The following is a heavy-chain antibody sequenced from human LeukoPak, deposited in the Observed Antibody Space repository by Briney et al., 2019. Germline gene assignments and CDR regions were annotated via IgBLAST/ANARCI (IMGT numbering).Heavy chain of an antibody. V-gene: IGHV5-51*01. CDR3: ARHRFTFGSGIYYYYGMDV. Sequence: GESLKISCKGSGYSFTSYWIGWVRQMPGKGLEWMGIIYPGDSDTRYSPSFQGQVTISADKSISTAYLQWSSLKAPDTAMYYCARHRFTFGSGIYYYYGMDVWGQGTTVTVS. CDR1: GYSFTSYW. CDR2: IYPGDSDT. J-gene: IGHJ6*02. D-gene: IGHD3-10*01.